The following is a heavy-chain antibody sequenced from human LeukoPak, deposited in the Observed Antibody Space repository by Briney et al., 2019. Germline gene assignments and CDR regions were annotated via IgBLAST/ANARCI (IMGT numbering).Heavy chain of an antibody. J-gene: IGHJ5*02. CDR3: ARKMSGGESLDP. D-gene: IGHD3-10*01. V-gene: IGHV4-59*01. CDR1: GGSISSYY. CDR2: INYSGSA. Sequence: SETLSLTCTVSGGSISSYYWSWLRQPPGKGLEWIGYINYSGSANYNPSLASRVTISVDTSKNQFSLRLSSVTAADMAVYYCARKMSGGESLDPWGQGTLVTVSS.